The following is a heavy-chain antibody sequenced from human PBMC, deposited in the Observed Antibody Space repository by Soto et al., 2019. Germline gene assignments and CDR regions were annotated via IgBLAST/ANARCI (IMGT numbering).Heavy chain of an antibody. D-gene: IGHD1-1*01. V-gene: IGHV1-8*01. CDR1: AYRFTSYD. Sequence: XSVKVEYNASAYRFTSYDIYWVRQATGQGLEWMGWMNPNTGNSGYAQKFQGRVTVTSDTSINTVHMELSSLRSEDTAVYYCARRAETNGWNGFGADKYYFDFWGQGTLVTVSS. CDR2: MNPNTGNS. CDR3: ARRAETNGWNGFGADKYYFDF. J-gene: IGHJ4*02.